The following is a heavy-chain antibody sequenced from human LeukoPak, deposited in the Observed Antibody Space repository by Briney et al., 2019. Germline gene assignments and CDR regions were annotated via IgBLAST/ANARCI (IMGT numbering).Heavy chain of an antibody. CDR1: GFTFSSYW. D-gene: IGHD3-22*01. CDR2: INTDGSST. CDR3: ARDTHDNSGYYYGPFDF. V-gene: IGHV3-74*01. Sequence: GGSLRLSCAASGFTFSSYWMHWVRQAPGKGLVWVSRINTDGSSTSYADPVKGRFTISRDNAKNTLYLQMNSLRAEDTAVYYCARDTHDNSGYYYGPFDFWGQGTLVTVSS. J-gene: IGHJ4*02.